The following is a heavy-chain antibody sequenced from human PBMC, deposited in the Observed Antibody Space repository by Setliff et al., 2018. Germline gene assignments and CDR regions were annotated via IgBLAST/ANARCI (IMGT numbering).Heavy chain of an antibody. Sequence: SETLSLTCTVSGGSISSSSYQWGWVRQTPGKGLEWIGSIYYSGTAYCNPSLKSRVTISVDTSKNQFSLQVTSVTATDTAIYYCARHQFVGGYYGSVTYRHFDYWGQGILVTVPQ. J-gene: IGHJ4*02. D-gene: IGHD3-10*01. CDR1: GGSISSSSYQ. V-gene: IGHV4-39*01. CDR3: ARHQFVGGYYGSVTYRHFDY. CDR2: IYYSGTA.